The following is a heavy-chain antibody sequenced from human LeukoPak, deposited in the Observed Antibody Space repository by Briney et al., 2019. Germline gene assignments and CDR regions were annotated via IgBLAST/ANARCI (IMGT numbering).Heavy chain of an antibody. V-gene: IGHV3-23*01. CDR1: GFTFSSYA. CDR3: AKDRMAAVPYYYFDY. Sequence: GGSLRLSCEASGFTFSSYAMNWVRQAPGKGLEWVSTISGSGGHTYYADSVKGRFTISRDNSKNTLYLQMNSLRAEDTAVYYCAKDRMAAVPYYYFDYWGQGTLVTVSS. J-gene: IGHJ4*02. D-gene: IGHD5-24*01. CDR2: ISGSGGHT.